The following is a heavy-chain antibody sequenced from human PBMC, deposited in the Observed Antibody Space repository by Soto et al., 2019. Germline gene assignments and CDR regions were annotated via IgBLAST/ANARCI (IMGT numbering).Heavy chain of an antibody. V-gene: IGHV3-30-3*01. D-gene: IGHD5-18*01. Sequence: PGGSLRLSCAASGFTFSSYAMHWVRQAPGKGLEWVAVISYDGSNKYYADSVKGRFTISRDNSKNTLYLQMNSLRAEDTAVYYCARDVEDTAMGPRGNWFDPW. J-gene: IGHJ5*02. CDR3: ARDVEDTAMGPRGNWFDP. CDR2: ISYDGSNK. CDR1: GFTFSSYA.